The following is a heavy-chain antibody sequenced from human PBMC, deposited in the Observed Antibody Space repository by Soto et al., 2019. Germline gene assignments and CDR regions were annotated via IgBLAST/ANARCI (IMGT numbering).Heavy chain of an antibody. D-gene: IGHD2-15*01. CDR1: RGTFSSYV. J-gene: IGHJ6*02. CDR2: IIPIFGTA. Sequence: QVQLVQSGGEVKKPGSSVKVSCKASRGTFSSYVISWVRQAPGHGLEWVGGIIPIFGTANYAQKFQGRVTITADESTSTDYMERSNLPTDETHVYYCASECCVVESHHYYEGMDLWGQGTQVPVSS. CDR3: ASECCVVESHHYYEGMDL. V-gene: IGHV1-69*01.